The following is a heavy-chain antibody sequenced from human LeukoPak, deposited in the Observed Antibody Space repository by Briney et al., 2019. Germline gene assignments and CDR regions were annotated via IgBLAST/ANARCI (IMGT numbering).Heavy chain of an antibody. Sequence: GGSLRLSCAASGFTFSSYAMHWVRQAPGKGLEWVAVISYDGSNKYYADSAKGRFTISRDNSKNTLYLQMNSLRAEDTAVYYCAKDAAGTATPSLDIWGQGTMVTVSS. CDR2: ISYDGSNK. CDR1: GFTFSSYA. J-gene: IGHJ3*02. V-gene: IGHV3-30*04. CDR3: AKDAAGTATPSLDI. D-gene: IGHD2-15*01.